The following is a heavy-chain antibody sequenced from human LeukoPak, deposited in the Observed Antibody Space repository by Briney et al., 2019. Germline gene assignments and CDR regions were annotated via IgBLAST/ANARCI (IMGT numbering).Heavy chain of an antibody. CDR1: GGTFSSYA. D-gene: IGHD2-2*01. CDR2: IIPIFGTA. V-gene: IGHV1-69*06. J-gene: IGHJ6*04. Sequence: SVKVSCKASGGTFSSYAISWVRQAPGQGLEWMGGIIPIFGTANYAQKFQGRVTITADKSTSTAYMGLSSLRSEDTAVYYCARDWSVPAATYYYYGMDVWGKGTTVTVSS. CDR3: ARDWSVPAATYYYYGMDV.